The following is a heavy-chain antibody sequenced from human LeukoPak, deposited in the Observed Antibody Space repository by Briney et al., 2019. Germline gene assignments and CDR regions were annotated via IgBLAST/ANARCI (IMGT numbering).Heavy chain of an antibody. V-gene: IGHV5-51*01. D-gene: IGHD4-23*01. CDR3: ARLTAVVTFDY. CDR1: GYSFTSNW. J-gene: IGHJ4*02. CDR2: IYPSDSDT. Sequence: GESLKISCKGSGYSFTSNWIGWVRQMPGKGLEWMGVIYPSDSDTRYSPSFQGQVTISADKSISTAYLQWRSLKVSDSAMYYCARLTAVVTFDYWGQGTLVTVSS.